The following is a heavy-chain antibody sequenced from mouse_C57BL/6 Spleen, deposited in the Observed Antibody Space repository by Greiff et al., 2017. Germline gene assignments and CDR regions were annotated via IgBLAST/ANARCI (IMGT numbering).Heavy chain of an antibody. Sequence: EVQRVESGGGLVQPGGSLKLSCAASGFTFSDYYMYWVRQTPEKRLEWVAYISNGGGSTYYPDTVKGRFTISRDNAKNTLYLQMSRLKSEDTAMYYCARHEAGGFAYWGQGTLVTVSA. CDR3: ARHEAGGFAY. CDR2: ISNGGGST. V-gene: IGHV5-12*01. CDR1: GFTFSDYY. J-gene: IGHJ3*01.